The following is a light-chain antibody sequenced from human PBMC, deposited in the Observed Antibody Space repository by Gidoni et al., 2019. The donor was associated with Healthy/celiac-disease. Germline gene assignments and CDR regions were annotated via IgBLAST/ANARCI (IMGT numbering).Light chain of an antibody. CDR3: QQHNNYPPWT. Sequence: DIQLTPSPSFLSASVGDRVTITCRASKGISSYLAWYQQKPGEAPKLLISAASTLQIGVPSRFSGSGSGTEFTLTISSRQPEDFATYYCQQHNNYPPWTFGQGTKVEIK. CDR1: KGISSY. CDR2: AAS. V-gene: IGKV1-9*01. J-gene: IGKJ1*01.